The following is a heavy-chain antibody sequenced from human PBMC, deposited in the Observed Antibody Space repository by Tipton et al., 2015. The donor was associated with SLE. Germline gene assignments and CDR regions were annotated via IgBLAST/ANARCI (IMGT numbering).Heavy chain of an antibody. CDR2: IYSSGST. V-gene: IGHV4-59*12. CDR1: GYSISRYY. CDR3: ARAIRFFDP. J-gene: IGHJ5*02. D-gene: IGHD2-2*02. Sequence: TLSLTCAVSGYSISRYYWNWIRQPPVKGLEWIGYIYSSGSTNYNPSLKSRVTISMDTPRNQFSLNLHSVTAADTAVYYCARAIRFFDPWGQGALVTVSS.